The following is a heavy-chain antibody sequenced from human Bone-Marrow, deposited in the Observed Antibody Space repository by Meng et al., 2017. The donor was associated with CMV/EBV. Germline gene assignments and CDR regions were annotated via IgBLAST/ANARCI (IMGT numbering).Heavy chain of an antibody. D-gene: IGHD2-2*01. CDR2: IYAYNGNT. CDR3: ARDPRPDCSSSSCSLGD. V-gene: IGHV1-18*01. J-gene: IGHJ4*02. CDR1: GYTFANYG. Sequence: ASVKVSCKASGYTFANYGITWVRQAPGQGLEWMGWIYAYNGNTNYALNLQERVTMTTDSSTSTAYMELASLIPDDTAVYYCARDPRPDCSSSSCSLGDWGKGTLVTVS.